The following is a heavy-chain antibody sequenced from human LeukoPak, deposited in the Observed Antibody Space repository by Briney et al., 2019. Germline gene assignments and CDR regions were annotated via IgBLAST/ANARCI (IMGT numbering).Heavy chain of an antibody. CDR1: GFSFSSFA. D-gene: IGHD3-22*01. J-gene: IGHJ4*02. V-gene: IGHV3-23*01. Sequence: PGGALTLSCPASGFSFSSFAINWLRQAPSKGLDWVSSITDSHGPTYNTDSVKGRFTIFRDNSQNTLYLQMNSLRAEDTAVYYCAKDYYDSGAYHGSAGYFDYWGQGTLVTVSS. CDR3: AKDYYDSGAYHGSAGYFDY. CDR2: ITDSHGPT.